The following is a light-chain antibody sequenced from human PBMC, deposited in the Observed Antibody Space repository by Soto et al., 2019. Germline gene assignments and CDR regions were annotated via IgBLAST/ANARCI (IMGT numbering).Light chain of an antibody. CDR1: QGISSY. V-gene: IGKV1-8*01. Sequence: AIRMTQSPSSFTASPGDRVTITCRASQGISSYLAWYQQKPGKAPKLLIYAESTLQSGVPSRFSGSGSVTDFTLTISCLQSEDFATYYCQQYYSYPLTFGGGTKVEIK. CDR3: QQYYSYPLT. J-gene: IGKJ4*01. CDR2: AES.